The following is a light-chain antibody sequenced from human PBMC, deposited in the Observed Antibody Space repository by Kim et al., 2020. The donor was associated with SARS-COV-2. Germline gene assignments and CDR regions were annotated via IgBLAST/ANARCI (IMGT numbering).Light chain of an antibody. CDR2: GAS. V-gene: IGKV3-20*01. CDR1: QSVSSSY. CDR3: QHET. J-gene: IGKJ2*01. Sequence: EIVLTQSPGTLSLSPGERATLSCRASQSVSSSYLAWYQQKPGQAPRLLIYGASSRATGIPDRFSGSGSGTDFTLTISRLEPEDFAVYYCQHETFGQGTKLEI.